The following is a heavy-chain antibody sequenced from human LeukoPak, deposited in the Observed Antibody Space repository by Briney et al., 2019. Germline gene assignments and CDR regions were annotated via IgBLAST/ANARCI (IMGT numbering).Heavy chain of an antibody. CDR3: ARVVPGTGFFY. Sequence: PGGSLGLSCAASGFTFSSYSMNWVRQAPGKGLEWVSSISSSSSHIYYADSVKGRFTISRDNAKNSLYLQMNSLRGEDTALYYCARVVPGTGFFYWGQGTLLTVSS. V-gene: IGHV3-21*01. J-gene: IGHJ4*02. CDR2: ISSSSSHI. D-gene: IGHD2-8*02. CDR1: GFTFSSYS.